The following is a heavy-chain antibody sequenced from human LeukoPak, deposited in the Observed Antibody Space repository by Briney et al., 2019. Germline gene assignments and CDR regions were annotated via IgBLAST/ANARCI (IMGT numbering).Heavy chain of an antibody. CDR2: IYYSGST. V-gene: IGHV4-39*01. Sequence: SETLSLTCTVSGGSISSSSYYWGWIRQPPGKGLEWIGSIYYSGSTYYNPSLKSRVTISVDTSKNQFSLKLSSVTAADTAVYYCASQIQLWRIDNWGQGTLVTVSS. J-gene: IGHJ4*02. D-gene: IGHD5-18*01. CDR1: GGSISSSSYY. CDR3: ASQIQLWRIDN.